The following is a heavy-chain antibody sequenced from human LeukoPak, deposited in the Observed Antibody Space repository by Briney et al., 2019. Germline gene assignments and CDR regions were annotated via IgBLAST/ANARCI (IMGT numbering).Heavy chain of an antibody. CDR2: ISYDGSNK. CDR1: GFTFSSYA. V-gene: IGHV3-30*04. J-gene: IGHJ3*02. CDR3: ARDGAYSPGSSSLFKSRVRGFSDI. D-gene: IGHD6-6*01. Sequence: PGGSLRLSCAASGFTFSSYAMHWVRQAPGKGLEWVAVISYDGSNKYYADSVKGRFTISRDNSKNTLYLQMNSLRAEDTAVYYCARDGAYSPGSSSLFKSRVRGFSDIWGQGTMVTVSS.